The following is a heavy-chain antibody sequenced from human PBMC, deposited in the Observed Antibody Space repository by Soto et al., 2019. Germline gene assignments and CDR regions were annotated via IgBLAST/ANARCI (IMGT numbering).Heavy chain of an antibody. CDR3: ASGEGYYDSSGYFPPFYY. V-gene: IGHV4-4*02. D-gene: IGHD3-22*01. CDR2: IYYSGST. Sequence: SETLSLTCAVSGGSISSSNWWSWVRQPPGKGLEWIGYIYYSGSTYYNPSLTSRVTISVDTSKNQFSLKLSSVTAADTAVYYCASGEGYYDSSGYFPPFYYWGQGTQVTVSS. J-gene: IGHJ4*02. CDR1: GGSISSSNW.